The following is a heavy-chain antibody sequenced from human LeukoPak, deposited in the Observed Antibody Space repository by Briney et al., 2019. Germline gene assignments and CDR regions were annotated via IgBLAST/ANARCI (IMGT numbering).Heavy chain of an antibody. CDR2: IDPSGGYT. D-gene: IGHD3-10*01. V-gene: IGHV1-46*01. J-gene: IGHJ6*03. CDR3: ARVGMHLWSVYYYYYMDV. CDR1: GYTFTTYY. Sequence: ASVKVSCKASGYTFTTYYLHWVRQAPGQGLEWMGVIDPSGGYTTYAQKFQGRVTMTRDTSTSTVYVELSSLRSDDTAVYYCARVGMHLWSVYYYYYMDVWGKGTTVTVSS.